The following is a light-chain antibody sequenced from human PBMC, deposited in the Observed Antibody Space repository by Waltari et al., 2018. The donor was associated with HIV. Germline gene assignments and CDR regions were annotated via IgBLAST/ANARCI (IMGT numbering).Light chain of an antibody. CDR1: SSDVGGYNS. J-gene: IGLJ3*02. CDR2: DVT. Sequence: QSALTQPRSVSGSPGQSVAISCTGTSSDVGGYNSVSWYQQHPGKALKLMIYDVTKRPSGVPDRSSGSKSGNTASLTISGLQAEDEADYYCCSYAGSYTFVFGGGTKLTVL. CDR3: CSYAGSYTFV. V-gene: IGLV2-11*01.